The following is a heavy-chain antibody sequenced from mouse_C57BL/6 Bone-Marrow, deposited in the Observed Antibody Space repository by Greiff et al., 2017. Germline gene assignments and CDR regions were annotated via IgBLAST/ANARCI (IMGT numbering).Heavy chain of an antibody. V-gene: IGHV1-52*01. Sequence: QVQLQQPGAELVRPGSSVKLSCKASGYTFTSYWMHWVKQRPIQGLEWIGNIDPSDSETHYNQKFKDKATLTVDKSSSTAYMQLSSLTSEDSAVXYCAREREANWGFDYWGQGTTLTVSS. D-gene: IGHD4-1*01. CDR2: IDPSDSET. CDR3: AREREANWGFDY. J-gene: IGHJ2*01. CDR1: GYTFTSYW.